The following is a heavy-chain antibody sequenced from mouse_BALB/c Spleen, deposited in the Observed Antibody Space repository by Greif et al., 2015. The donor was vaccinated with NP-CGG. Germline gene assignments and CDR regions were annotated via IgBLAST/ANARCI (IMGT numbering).Heavy chain of an antibody. CDR2: IIPSSGYI. J-gene: IGHJ3*01. D-gene: IGHD2-14*01. V-gene: IGHV1-4*01. CDR1: GYTFTTYT. Sequence: QVQLQQSGAELARPGASVKMSCKASGYTFTTYTIHWIKQSPGQGLEWIAYIIPSSGYINYNQKFKDKATLTADKSSSTAYMQLSSLTSEDSAVYYCARRGAYYRHDETSPWFAYWGQGTPVTVSA. CDR3: ARRGAYYRHDETSPWFAY.